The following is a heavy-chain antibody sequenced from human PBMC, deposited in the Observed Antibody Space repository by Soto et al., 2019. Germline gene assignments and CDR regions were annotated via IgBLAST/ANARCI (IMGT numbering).Heavy chain of an antibody. D-gene: IGHD6-13*01. CDR2: ISWNSGSI. V-gene: IGHV3-9*01. J-gene: IGHJ4*02. CDR3: AKDWGSSWYFDY. Sequence: EVQLVESGGGLVQPGRSLRLSCAASGFTFDDYAMHWFRQAPGKGLEWVSGISWNSGSICYADSVKGRFTISRDSAKNSLYLQMNSLSAEDTALYYCAKDWGSSWYFDYWGQGTLVTVSS. CDR1: GFTFDDYA.